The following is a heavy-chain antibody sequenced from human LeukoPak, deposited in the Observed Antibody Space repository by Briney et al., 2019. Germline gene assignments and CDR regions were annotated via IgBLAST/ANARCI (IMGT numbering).Heavy chain of an antibody. D-gene: IGHD6-13*01. CDR1: LGTFSRYA. Sequence: GSSVTVSYMPSLGTFSRYAISWVRQAPGHGLGWMGGFIPILDIANYAKKFQGRVTITADKSTSTAYMELSSLRSEDTAVYYCARDPAATAGVAAAGSYYFDYWGQGTLVTVSS. J-gene: IGHJ4*02. V-gene: IGHV1-69*04. CDR2: FIPILDIA. CDR3: ARDPAATAGVAAAGSYYFDY.